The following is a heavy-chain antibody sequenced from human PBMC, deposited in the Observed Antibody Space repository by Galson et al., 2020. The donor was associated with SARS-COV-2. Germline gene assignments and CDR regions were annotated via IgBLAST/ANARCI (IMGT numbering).Heavy chain of an antibody. CDR1: GFTFSDYY. V-gene: IGHV3-11*01. J-gene: IGHJ4*02. CDR3: ARDVDIVANYFDY. D-gene: IGHD5-12*01. Sequence: GESLKISCAASGFTFSDYYMSWIRQAPGKGLEWVSYISSSGSTIYYADSVKGRFTISRDNAKNSLYLQMNSLRAEDTAVYYCARDVDIVANYFDYWGQGTLVTVSS. CDR2: ISSSGSTI.